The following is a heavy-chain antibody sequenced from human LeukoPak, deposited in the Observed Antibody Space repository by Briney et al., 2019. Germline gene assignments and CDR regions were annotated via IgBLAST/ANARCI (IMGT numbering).Heavy chain of an antibody. D-gene: IGHD5-12*01. Sequence: TGGSLRLSCAGSGFTLSSYSMDWVRRAPGKGLEWVSSISSSSSYIYYADSVKGRFTISRDNAKNSLYLQMNSLRAEDTAIYYCARRGSGYTEPIDYWGQGTLVTVSS. CDR2: ISSSSSYI. V-gene: IGHV3-21*01. CDR3: ARRGSGYTEPIDY. J-gene: IGHJ4*02. CDR1: GFTLSSYS.